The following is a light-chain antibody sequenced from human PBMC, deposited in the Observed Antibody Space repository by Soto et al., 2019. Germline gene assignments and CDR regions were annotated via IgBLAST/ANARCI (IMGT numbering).Light chain of an antibody. V-gene: IGKV1-9*01. CDR1: QGISSY. CDR2: SAS. Sequence: DIQLTQSPSFLSASVGDRVTVTCRASQGISSYLAWYQQKPGKAPNLLIYSASTLQSGVPSRFSGSGAGTEFTLAISSRQPEDFAIYYCQQLNSYPWTFGQGAKVEIK. J-gene: IGKJ1*01. CDR3: QQLNSYPWT.